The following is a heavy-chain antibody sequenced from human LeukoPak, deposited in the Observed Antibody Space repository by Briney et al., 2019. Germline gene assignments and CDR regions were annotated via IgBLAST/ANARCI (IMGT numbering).Heavy chain of an antibody. Sequence: PSETLSLTCAVSGYSISSGYYWGWFRQPPGKGLEWIGCIFHSGNTYYNPSLKSRVSIPVDTSKNHFSLKLTSVTAADSAVYYCARQGGSSSPYYYYYMDVWGKGTTVTVSS. CDR3: ARQGGSSSPYYYYYMDV. D-gene: IGHD6-13*01. V-gene: IGHV4-38-2*01. J-gene: IGHJ6*03. CDR2: IFHSGNT. CDR1: GYSISSGYY.